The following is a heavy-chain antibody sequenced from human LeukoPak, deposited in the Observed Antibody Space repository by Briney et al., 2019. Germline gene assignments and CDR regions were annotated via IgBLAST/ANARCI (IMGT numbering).Heavy chain of an antibody. D-gene: IGHD2-21*02. V-gene: IGHV3-64D*06. CDR1: GFTFSSYA. CDR2: ISSNGGST. Sequence: PGGSLRLSCSASGFTFSSYAMHWVRQAPGKGLEYASAISSNGGSTYYADSVKGRFTISRDNSKNTLYLQMSSPRPEDTAVYYCVKGIVVVTARAFDYWGQGTLVTVSS. CDR3: VKGIVVVTARAFDY. J-gene: IGHJ4*02.